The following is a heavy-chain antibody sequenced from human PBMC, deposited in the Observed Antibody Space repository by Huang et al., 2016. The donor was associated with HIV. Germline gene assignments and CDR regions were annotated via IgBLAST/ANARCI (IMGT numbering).Heavy chain of an antibody. Sequence: QVQLQQWGAGLLKPSETLSLTCAVFGGSFSGYYWSWIRQPPGKGLEWIGEINHSGSTHYNPSVKRRVTRTVDRSKTQFSLKLEAVTAADTAVYYCARGPDYYDSSGREAFDIWGQGTMVTVSS. V-gene: IGHV4-34*01. J-gene: IGHJ3*02. CDR3: ARGPDYYDSSGREAFDI. D-gene: IGHD3-22*01. CDR1: GGSFSGYY. CDR2: INHSGST.